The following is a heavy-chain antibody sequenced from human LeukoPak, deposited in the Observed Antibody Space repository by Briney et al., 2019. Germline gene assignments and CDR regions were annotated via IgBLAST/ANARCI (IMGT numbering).Heavy chain of an antibody. CDR2: INPNSGGT. J-gene: IGHJ4*02. V-gene: IGHV1-2*02. Sequence: LGASVKVSCKASGYTFTDYYMHWVRQAPGQGLEWMGWINPNSGGTNYAQKFQGRVTMTRDTSISTAYMELSSLRSEDTAVYYCASRLWSGYYYFDYWGQGTLVTVSS. CDR3: ASRLWSGYYYFDY. D-gene: IGHD3-3*01. CDR1: GYTFTDYY.